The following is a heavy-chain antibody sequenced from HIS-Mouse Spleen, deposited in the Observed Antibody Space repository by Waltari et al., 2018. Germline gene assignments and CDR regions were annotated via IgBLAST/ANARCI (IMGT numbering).Heavy chain of an antibody. D-gene: IGHD2-21*02. CDR2: IYYSGGT. CDR1: GGPIRSGDYY. J-gene: IGHJ4*02. CDR3: ARDMRTAPDY. V-gene: IGHV4-30-4*01. Sequence: QVQLQESGPGLVKPSQTLSLTCTVSGGPIRSGDYYWSWIRQPPGKGLEWIGYIYYSGGTYYTPVLKSRVTISVDTSKNQFSLKLSSVTAADTAVYYCARDMRTAPDYWGQGNLVTVSS.